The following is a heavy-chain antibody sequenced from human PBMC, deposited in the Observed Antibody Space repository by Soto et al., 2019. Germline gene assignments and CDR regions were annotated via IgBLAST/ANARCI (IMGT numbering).Heavy chain of an antibody. V-gene: IGHV4-4*02. CDR3: QRTYSGSYSHYYYGMDV. CDR1: GGSISSSNW. CDR2: IYHSGST. D-gene: IGHD1-26*01. Sequence: QVQLQESGPGLVKPSGTLSLTCAVSGGSISSSNWWSWVRQPPGKGLEWIGEIYHSGSTNYNPSLKSRLTISVXXSXNXXSLKLSSVTAADTAVYYCQRTYSGSYSHYYYGMDVWGQGTTVTVSS. J-gene: IGHJ6*02.